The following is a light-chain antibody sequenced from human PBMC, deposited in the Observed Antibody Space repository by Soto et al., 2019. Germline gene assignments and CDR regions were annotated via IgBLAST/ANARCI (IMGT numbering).Light chain of an antibody. V-gene: IGLV1-47*01. CDR3: AAWDDSLGGWL. CDR2: RNN. Sequence: QSVLTQPPSASGTPGQRVTISCSGSSSNIGSNYVYWYQQLPGTAPKLLIYRNNQRPSGVPDRYSGSKSGTSASLAISGLRSGDEADYYCAAWDDSLGGWLFGGGTKVTVL. J-gene: IGLJ3*02. CDR1: SSNIGSNY.